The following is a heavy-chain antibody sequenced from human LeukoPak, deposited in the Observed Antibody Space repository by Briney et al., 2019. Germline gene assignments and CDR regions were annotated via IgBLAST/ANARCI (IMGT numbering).Heavy chain of an antibody. Sequence: PGGSLRLSCAASGFTFSSYGMHWVRQAPGKGLEWVAVISYDGSNKYYADSVKGRFTISRDNSKNTLYLQMNSLRAEDTAVYYCAKALTYYYDSSEFDYWGQGTLVTVSS. J-gene: IGHJ4*02. V-gene: IGHV3-30*18. CDR2: ISYDGSNK. CDR3: AKALTYYYDSSEFDY. D-gene: IGHD3-22*01. CDR1: GFTFSSYG.